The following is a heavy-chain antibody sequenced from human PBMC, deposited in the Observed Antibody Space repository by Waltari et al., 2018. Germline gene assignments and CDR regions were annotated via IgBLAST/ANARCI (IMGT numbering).Heavy chain of an antibody. CDR2: VSGGGGPT. D-gene: IGHD6-6*01. CDR3: ARDHSSSSGGFDY. V-gene: IGHV3-23*01. Sequence: EVQVLESGGGLVQPGGSLRLSWAASGFTFTNYPMTWVRQAPGKGRVGVSSVSGGGGPTSYADSGKGRFTISRDNSKNTLFLQMNSLRAEDTAVYYCARDHSSSSGGFDYWGQGTLVTVSS. J-gene: IGHJ4*02. CDR1: GFTFTNYP.